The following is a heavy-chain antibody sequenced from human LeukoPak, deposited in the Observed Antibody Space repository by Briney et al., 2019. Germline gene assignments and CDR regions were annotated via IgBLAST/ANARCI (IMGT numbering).Heavy chain of an antibody. CDR3: ARYSSSSGNYYMDV. V-gene: IGHV4-59*01. J-gene: IGHJ6*03. CDR2: IYYSGST. CDR1: GGSISSYY. D-gene: IGHD6-6*01. Sequence: PSETLSLTCTVSGGSISSYYWSWIRQPPGKGLEWIGYIYYSGSTNYNPSLKSRVTISVDTSKNQFSLKLGSVTAADTAVYYCARYSSSSGNYYMDVWGKGTTVTVSS.